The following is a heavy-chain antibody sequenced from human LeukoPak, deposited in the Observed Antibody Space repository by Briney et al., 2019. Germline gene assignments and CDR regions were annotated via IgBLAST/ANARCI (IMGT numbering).Heavy chain of an antibody. CDR1: GYTFTSYG. J-gene: IGHJ4*02. Sequence: ASVKVSCKASGYTFTSYGISWVRRAPGQGLEWMGWISAYNGNTNYAQKLQGRVTMTTDTSTSTAYMELRSLRSDDTAVYYCARISSVVVPAASYFDYWGQGTLVTVSS. V-gene: IGHV1-18*01. D-gene: IGHD2-2*01. CDR3: ARISSVVVPAASYFDY. CDR2: ISAYNGNT.